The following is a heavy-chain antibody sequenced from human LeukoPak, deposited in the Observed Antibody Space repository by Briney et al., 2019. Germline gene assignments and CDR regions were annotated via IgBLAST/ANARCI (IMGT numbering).Heavy chain of an antibody. CDR2: INPNSGGT. CDR1: GYTFTGYY. Sequence: GASVKVSCKASGYTFTGYYMHWVRQAPGQGLEWMGWINPNSGGTNYAQKFQGRVTMTRDTSISTAYMELSRLRSDDTAVYYCARKITMVRGAGYYYYGMDVWGQGTTVAVSS. J-gene: IGHJ6*02. CDR3: ARKITMVRGAGYYYYGMDV. D-gene: IGHD3-10*01. V-gene: IGHV1-2*02.